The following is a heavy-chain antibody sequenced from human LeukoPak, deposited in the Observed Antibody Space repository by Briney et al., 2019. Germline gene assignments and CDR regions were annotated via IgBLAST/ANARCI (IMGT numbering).Heavy chain of an antibody. Sequence: GESLKISCNGSGYSFTNYWIGWVRQMPGKGLEWMGIIYPGDSDTRYSPSFQGQVTISADKSISTAYLQWSSLKASDTAMYYCARHDGSSWGAFDIWGQGTMVTVSS. D-gene: IGHD6-13*01. CDR1: GYSFTNYW. J-gene: IGHJ3*02. V-gene: IGHV5-51*01. CDR2: IYPGDSDT. CDR3: ARHDGSSWGAFDI.